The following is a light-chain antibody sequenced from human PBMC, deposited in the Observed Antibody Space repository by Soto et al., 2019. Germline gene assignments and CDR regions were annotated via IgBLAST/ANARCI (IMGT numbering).Light chain of an antibody. V-gene: IGLV1-40*01. CDR3: QSYDSSWV. Sequence: QSVLTQPPSVPGAPGQRVTISCTGSSSNIGAGYDVHWYQQLPGTAPKLLIYGNSNRPSGVPDRFSGSKSGTSASLAITGLQAEDEADYYCQSYDSSWVFGGGTKLTVL. CDR1: SSNIGAGYD. J-gene: IGLJ3*02. CDR2: GNS.